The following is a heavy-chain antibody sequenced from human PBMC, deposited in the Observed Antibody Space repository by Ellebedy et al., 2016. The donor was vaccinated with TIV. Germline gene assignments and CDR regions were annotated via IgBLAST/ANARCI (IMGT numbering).Heavy chain of an antibody. D-gene: IGHD5-18*01. CDR1: GYTFTSYG. V-gene: IGHV1-18*01. CDR2: ISAYNGNT. CDR3: ARGDVKVQLWLPSFDY. J-gene: IGHJ4*02. Sequence: ASVKVSCXASGYTFTSYGISWVRQAPGQGLEWMGWISAYNGNTNYAQKLQGRVTMTTDTSTSTAYMELRSLRSDDTAVYYCARGDVKVQLWLPSFDYWGQGTLVTVSS.